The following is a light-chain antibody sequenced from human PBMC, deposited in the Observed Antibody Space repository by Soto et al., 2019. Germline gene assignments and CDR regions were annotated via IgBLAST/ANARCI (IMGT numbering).Light chain of an antibody. Sequence: DIQMTQSPSTLSASVGDRVTITFRASQSISSWLAWYQQKPGKAPKLLIYDVSNLESGVPSRFSGSGSGTEFTLTISSLQPDDVATYYCQQYNTFWTFGQGTKVDIK. CDR3: QQYNTFWT. CDR2: DVS. J-gene: IGKJ1*01. V-gene: IGKV1-5*01. CDR1: QSISSW.